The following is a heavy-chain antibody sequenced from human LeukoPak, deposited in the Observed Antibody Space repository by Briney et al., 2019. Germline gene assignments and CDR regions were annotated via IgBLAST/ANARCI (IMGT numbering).Heavy chain of an antibody. CDR3: ARDWSYYDSSGPKSLFDY. CDR2: INWNGGST. D-gene: IGHD3-22*01. CDR1: GFTFDDYG. Sequence: GGSLRLSCAASGFTFDDYGMSWVRQAPGKGLEWVSGINWNGGSTGYADSVKGRFTISRDNAKNSLYLQMNSLRAEGTALYYCARDWSYYDSSGPKSLFDYWGQGTLVTVSS. V-gene: IGHV3-20*04. J-gene: IGHJ4*02.